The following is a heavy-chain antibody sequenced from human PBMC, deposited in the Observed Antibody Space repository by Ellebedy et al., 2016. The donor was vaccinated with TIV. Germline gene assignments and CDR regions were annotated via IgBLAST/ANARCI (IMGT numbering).Heavy chain of an antibody. D-gene: IGHD6-19*01. Sequence: GESLKISCAASGFTFSDYWMSWVRQAPGKGLEWVANIKQDGSEKWYVDSVKGRFTISRDNSKNTLYRQMNSLRAEDTSVYYCARKNSSGWTFDYWGQGTLVTVSS. CDR3: ARKNSSGWTFDY. V-gene: IGHV3-7*03. CDR1: GFTFSDYW. CDR2: IKQDGSEK. J-gene: IGHJ4*02.